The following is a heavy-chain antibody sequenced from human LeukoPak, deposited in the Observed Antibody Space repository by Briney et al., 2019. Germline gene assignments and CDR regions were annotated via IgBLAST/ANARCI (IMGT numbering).Heavy chain of an antibody. CDR1: GIIFSTYA. Sequence: GGSLRISCEFSGIIFSTYAMNWVRQAPGKGLEWISCISGSSSGSTSIIHYADSVKGRFTISRDNAKNTLHLQMDSLSAEDTAVSYCARDLWSGYYTEDCGQGALVIVSS. CDR2: ISGSSSGSTSII. CDR3: ARDLWSGYYTED. J-gene: IGHJ4*02. D-gene: IGHD3-3*01. V-gene: IGHV3-48*04.